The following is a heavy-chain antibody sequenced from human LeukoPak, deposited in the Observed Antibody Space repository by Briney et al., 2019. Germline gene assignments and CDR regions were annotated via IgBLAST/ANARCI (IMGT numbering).Heavy chain of an antibody. Sequence: SETLSLTCTVPGGSISSYYWSWIRQPPGKGLEWIGYIYYSGSTNYNPPLKSRVTISVDTSKNQFSLKLSSVTAADTAVYYCARGVRDIVVVPAAISLNYYYYYYMDVWGKGTTVTVSS. CDR1: GGSISSYY. J-gene: IGHJ6*03. CDR2: IYYSGST. CDR3: ARGVRDIVVVPAAISLNYYYYYYMDV. V-gene: IGHV4-59*01. D-gene: IGHD2-2*01.